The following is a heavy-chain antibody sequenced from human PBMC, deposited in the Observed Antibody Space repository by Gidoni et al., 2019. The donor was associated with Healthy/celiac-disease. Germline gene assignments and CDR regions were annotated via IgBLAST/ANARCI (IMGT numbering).Heavy chain of an antibody. CDR3: AKTYEWTGLLEYYFDY. CDR2: ISYDGSNK. D-gene: IGHD3-10*01. J-gene: IGHJ4*02. V-gene: IGHV3-30*18. Sequence: KGLEWVAVISYDGSNKYYADSVKGRFTISRDNSKNTLYLQMNSLRAEDTAVYYCAKTYEWTGLLEYYFDYWGQGTLVTVSS.